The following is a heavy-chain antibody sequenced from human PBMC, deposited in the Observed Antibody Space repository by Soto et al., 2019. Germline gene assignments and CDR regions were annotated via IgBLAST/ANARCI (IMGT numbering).Heavy chain of an antibody. Sequence: GESLKISCKVSGYIFTTYWISWVRQLPGKGLEWMGIIYPEDSDTRYSPSFQGQVTISADKSISTAYLQWSSLKASDTAMYYCARHGXGRXXWXXXPXXXXXXXQGTLVTVSS. D-gene: IGHD6-13*01. CDR3: ARHGXGRXXWXXXPXXXXX. CDR1: GYIFTTYW. J-gene: IGHJ1*01. CDR2: IYPEDSDT. V-gene: IGHV5-51*01.